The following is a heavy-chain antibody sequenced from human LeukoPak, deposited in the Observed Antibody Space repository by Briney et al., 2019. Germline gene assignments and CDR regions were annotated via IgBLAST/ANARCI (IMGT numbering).Heavy chain of an antibody. CDR3: AKEGTTHAFDI. CDR2: LSGSGGST. V-gene: IGHV3-23*01. D-gene: IGHD1-7*01. J-gene: IGHJ3*02. CDR1: GFTFSRYV. Sequence: GGSLRLSGAASGFTFSRYVMSWVRQAPGKGLEWVSALSGSGGSTYFADSVKGRFTISRDNSKNTLYLQMNSLRAEDTAVYYCAKEGTTHAFDIWGQGTMVTVSS.